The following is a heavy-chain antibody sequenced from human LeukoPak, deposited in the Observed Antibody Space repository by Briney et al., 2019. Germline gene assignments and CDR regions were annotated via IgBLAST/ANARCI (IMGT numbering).Heavy chain of an antibody. V-gene: IGHV3-33*01. CDR1: GFTFSSYG. J-gene: IGHJ4*02. D-gene: IGHD3-10*01. CDR3: ARDRYGSGTIDY. CDR2: IWYDGSNK. Sequence: GRSLRLSCAASGFTFSSYGMHWVRQAPGKGLEWVAVIWYDGSNKCYADSVKGRFTISRDNSKNTLYLQMNSLRAEDTAVYYCARDRYGSGTIDYWGQGTLVTVSS.